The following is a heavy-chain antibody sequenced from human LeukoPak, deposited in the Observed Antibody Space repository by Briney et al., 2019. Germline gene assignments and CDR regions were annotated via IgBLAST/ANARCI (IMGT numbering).Heavy chain of an antibody. Sequence: GGSLTLSCAASGFTFDTYAMSWVRQAPGKGLEWVSSIGGRSGTTFYADSVKGRFIISRDTAKNTLFLQMNSLRAEDTAVYYCAREAKVGGALQYWGQGILVTVSS. CDR2: IGGRSGTT. D-gene: IGHD1-26*01. V-gene: IGHV3-23*01. CDR3: AREAKVGGALQY. CDR1: GFTFDTYA. J-gene: IGHJ4*02.